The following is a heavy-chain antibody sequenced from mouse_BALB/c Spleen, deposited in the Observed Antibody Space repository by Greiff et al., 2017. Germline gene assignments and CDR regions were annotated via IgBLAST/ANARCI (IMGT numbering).Heavy chain of an antibody. J-gene: IGHJ4*01. D-gene: IGHD1-2*01. CDR1: GYSITSDYA. CDR2: ISYSGST. CDR3: ARSTTAYYAMDY. Sequence: EVKLQESGPGLVKPSQSLSLTCTVTGYSITSDYAWNWIRQFPGNKLEWMGYISYSGSTSYNPSLKSRISITRDTSKNQFFLQLNSVTTEDTATYYCARSTTAYYAMDYWGQGTSVTVSA. V-gene: IGHV3-2*02.